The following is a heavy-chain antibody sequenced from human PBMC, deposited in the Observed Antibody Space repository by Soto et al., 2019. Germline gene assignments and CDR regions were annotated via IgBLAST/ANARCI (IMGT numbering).Heavy chain of an antibody. Sequence: EVQLVESGGGLVKPGGSLRLSCAASGFTFSSYSMNWVRQAPGKGLEWVSSISSSSSYIYYADSVKGRFTSSRDNAKNSLYLQMNIPRAEATAGYYGAREIDYYVSSGYYRDYWGQGTLVTVSS. V-gene: IGHV3-21*01. J-gene: IGHJ4*02. CDR3: AREIDYYVSSGYYRDY. CDR2: ISSSSSYI. D-gene: IGHD3-22*01. CDR1: GFTFSSYS.